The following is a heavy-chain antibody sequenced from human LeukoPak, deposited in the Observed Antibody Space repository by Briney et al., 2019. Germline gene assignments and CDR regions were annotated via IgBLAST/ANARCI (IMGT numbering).Heavy chain of an antibody. Sequence: ASVKVSCKASGYRFTGYYLHWVRQATGQGLEWMGWMNPNSGNTGYAQKFQGRVTMTRNTSISAAYMELSSLRSEDTAVYYCARDARRGVELKAFDIWGQGTMVTVSS. V-gene: IGHV1-8*02. CDR3: ARDARRGVELKAFDI. J-gene: IGHJ3*02. D-gene: IGHD1-7*01. CDR2: MNPNSGNT. CDR1: GYRFTGYY.